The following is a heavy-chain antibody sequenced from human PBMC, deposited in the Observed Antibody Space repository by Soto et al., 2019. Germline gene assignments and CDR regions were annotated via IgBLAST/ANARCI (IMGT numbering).Heavy chain of an antibody. CDR1: GFTFSSYS. D-gene: IGHD3-3*01. CDR3: ARDPITIFREGDPYYFDY. V-gene: IGHV3-21*01. CDR2: ISSSSSYI. Sequence: EVQLVESGGGLVKPGGSLRLSCAASGFTFSSYSMNWVRQAPGKGLEWVSSISSSSSYIYYADSVKGRFTISRDNAKNSLYLQMNSLRAEDTAVYYCARDPITIFREGDPYYFDYWGQGTLVTVSS. J-gene: IGHJ4*02.